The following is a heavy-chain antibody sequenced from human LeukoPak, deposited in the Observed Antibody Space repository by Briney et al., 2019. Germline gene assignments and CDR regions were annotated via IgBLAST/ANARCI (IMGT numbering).Heavy chain of an antibody. J-gene: IGHJ5*02. D-gene: IGHD6-25*01. V-gene: IGHV1-69*05. CDR2: TVPMFGSA. Sequence: SVKVSCKASGGTFYNSAISWVRQAPGQGFEWLGGTVPMFGSAKYAQKSQGRVTITTDESTSTAYMDLISLISEDTAVYYCVRRQALRGRHRAFDPWGQGTLVTVSS. CDR1: GGTFYNSA. CDR3: VRRQALRGRHRAFDP.